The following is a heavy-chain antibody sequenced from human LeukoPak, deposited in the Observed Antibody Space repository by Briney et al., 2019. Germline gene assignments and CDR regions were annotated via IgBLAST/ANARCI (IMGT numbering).Heavy chain of an antibody. V-gene: IGHV4-59*01. J-gene: IGHJ6*03. CDR1: DDSITIYY. Sequence: SETLSLTCSVSDDSITIYYWTWIRQPPGRGLEWIGYIDHTGTTNYNPSLNSRVTISRDTSKNHFSLQLSSVTAADTAVYFCARGRVSSSTWHSTYYYYFYMDVWGKGTTVTVSS. D-gene: IGHD4-11*01. CDR2: IDHTGTT. CDR3: ARGRVSSSTWHSTYYYYFYMDV.